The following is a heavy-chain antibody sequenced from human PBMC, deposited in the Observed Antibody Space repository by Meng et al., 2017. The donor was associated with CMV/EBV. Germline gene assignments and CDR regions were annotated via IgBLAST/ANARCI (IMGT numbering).Heavy chain of an antibody. V-gene: IGHV1-2*02. CDR3: ATYIGNYINWYFDL. CDR2: INPNSGGT. D-gene: IGHD1-7*01. J-gene: IGHJ2*01. Sequence: QVKRVQAGAEVKKPRASVKVSCKASGHTFTGYYMHWVRQAPGQGLEWMGWINPNSGGTNYAQKFQGRVTMTRDTSISTAYMELSRLRSDDTAVYYCATYIGNYINWYFDLWGRGTLVTVSS. CDR1: GHTFTGYY.